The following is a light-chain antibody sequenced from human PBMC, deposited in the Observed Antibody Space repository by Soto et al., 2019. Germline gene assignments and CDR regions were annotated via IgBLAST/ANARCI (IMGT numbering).Light chain of an antibody. CDR3: SSYTSSSTIVV. Sequence: QSALTQPASVSGSPGQSITISCTGTSSDVGGYNYVSWYQQHPGKAPKLMIDDVSNRPSGVSNRFSGSKSGNTASLTISGLQAEDEADYYCSSYTSSSTIVVFGGGTKVTVL. V-gene: IGLV2-14*01. CDR2: DVS. CDR1: SSDVGGYNY. J-gene: IGLJ2*01.